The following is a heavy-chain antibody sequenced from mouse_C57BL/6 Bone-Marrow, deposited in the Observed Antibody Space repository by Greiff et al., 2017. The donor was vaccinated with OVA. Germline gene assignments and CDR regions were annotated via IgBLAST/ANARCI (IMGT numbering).Heavy chain of an antibody. V-gene: IGHV5-4*03. D-gene: IGHD2-3*01. CDR1: GFTFSSYA. CDR3: ARGGWLLSMDY. J-gene: IGHJ4*01. CDR2: ISDGGSYT. Sequence: EVKLVESGGGLVKPGGSLKLSCAASGFTFSSYAMSWVRQTPEKRLEWVATISDGGSYTYYPDNVKGRFTISRDNAKNNLYLQMSHRKSEDTAMYYCARGGWLLSMDYWGQGTSVTVSS.